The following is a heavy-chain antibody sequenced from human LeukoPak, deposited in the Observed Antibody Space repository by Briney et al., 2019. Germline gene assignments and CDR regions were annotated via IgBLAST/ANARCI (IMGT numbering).Heavy chain of an antibody. CDR2: INHSGST. CDR1: GGSFSGYY. CDR3: ARGPWFYGSGRYYNY. D-gene: IGHD3-10*01. Sequence: PSETLSLTCAVYGGSFSGYYWSWIRQPPGKGREWIGEINHSGSTNYNPSLKSRVTISVDTSKNQFSLKLSSVTAADTAVYFCARGPWFYGSGRYYNYWGQGTLVTVSS. V-gene: IGHV4-34*01. J-gene: IGHJ4*02.